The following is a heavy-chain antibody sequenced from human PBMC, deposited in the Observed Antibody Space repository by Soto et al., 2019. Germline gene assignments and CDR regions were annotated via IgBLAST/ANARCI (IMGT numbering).Heavy chain of an antibody. CDR2: ISSIFGST. CDR3: XMPPVGDAYARCWYYFDY. V-gene: IGHV3-23*01. CDR1: GFTFSNYA. J-gene: IGHJ4*02. Sequence: GGSLRLSCAASGFTFSNYAMIWVRQAPVNGLEFVSGISSIFGSTYYADSVKGRFTISRYNSKNTLYLQLTRLRAYYTAVYYCXMPPVGDAYARCWYYFDYWGQGDLVTV. D-gene: IGHD1-26*01.